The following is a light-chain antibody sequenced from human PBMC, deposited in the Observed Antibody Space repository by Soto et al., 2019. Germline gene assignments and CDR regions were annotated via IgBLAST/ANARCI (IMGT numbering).Light chain of an antibody. Sequence: QSALTQPASVSGSPGQSITISCTGTSRDVGGYSLVSWYQQYPDKAPKLMIFDVNTRPSGVSNRFSGSKSGNTASLTISGLQAEDEADYYCSSYKSSSTLPYVFGTGTKLTVL. V-gene: IGLV2-14*03. CDR1: SRDVGGYSL. CDR2: DVN. CDR3: SSYKSSSTLPYV. J-gene: IGLJ1*01.